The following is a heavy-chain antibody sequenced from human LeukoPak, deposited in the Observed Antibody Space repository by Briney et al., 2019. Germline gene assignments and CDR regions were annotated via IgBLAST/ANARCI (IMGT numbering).Heavy chain of an antibody. Sequence: SETLSLTCTVSGYSISSGYYWGWIRQPPGKGLEWIGSIYHSGSTYYNPSLKSRVTISVDTSKNQFSLKLSSVTAADTAVYYCARYSSSPTYYFDYWGQGTLVTVSS. D-gene: IGHD6-13*01. CDR1: GYSISSGYY. V-gene: IGHV4-38-2*02. CDR3: ARYSSSPTYYFDY. J-gene: IGHJ4*02. CDR2: IYHSGST.